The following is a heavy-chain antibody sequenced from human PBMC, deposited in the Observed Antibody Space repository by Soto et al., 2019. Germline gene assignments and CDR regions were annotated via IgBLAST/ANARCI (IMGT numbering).Heavy chain of an antibody. CDR2: IYHSGST. CDR1: GGSISSGGYS. Sequence: NPSETLSLTCAVSGGSISSGGYSWSWIRQPPGKGLEWIGYIYHSGSTYYNPSLKSRVTISVDRSKNQFSLKLSSVTAADTAVYYCARKPSWTAAGTGYYYYYGMDVWGQGTTVTVSS. V-gene: IGHV4-30-2*01. CDR3: ARKPSWTAAGTGYYYYYGMDV. J-gene: IGHJ6*02. D-gene: IGHD6-13*01.